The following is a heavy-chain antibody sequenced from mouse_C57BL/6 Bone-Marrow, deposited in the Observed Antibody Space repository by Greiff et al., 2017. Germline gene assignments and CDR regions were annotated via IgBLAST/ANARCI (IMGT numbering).Heavy chain of an antibody. CDR2: IDPEDGNT. J-gene: IGHJ2*01. Sequence: EVQLQQSGAELVRPGASVRMSCTASGFNIKDDYMHWVKQRPEQGLEWIGWIDPEDGNTECASKFQGKDTITADTSSNTAYLQLSSLTSEDTAVYYCSTLRNWGQGTTLTVSS. CDR1: GFNIKDDY. CDR3: STLRN. V-gene: IGHV14-4*01.